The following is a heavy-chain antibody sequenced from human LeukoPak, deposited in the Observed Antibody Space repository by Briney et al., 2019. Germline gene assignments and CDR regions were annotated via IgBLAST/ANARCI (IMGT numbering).Heavy chain of an antibody. J-gene: IGHJ3*02. CDR1: GYTFTGYY. D-gene: IGHD3-22*01. CDR2: INPNSGGT. CDR3: ARTTYYYDSSAIAGDAFDI. Sequence: ASVKVSCKASGYTFTGYYMHWVRQAPGQGLEWMGWINPNSGGTNYAQKFQGRVTMTRDTSISTAYMELSRLRSDDTAVYYCARTTYYYDSSAIAGDAFDIWGQGTMVTVSS. V-gene: IGHV1-2*02.